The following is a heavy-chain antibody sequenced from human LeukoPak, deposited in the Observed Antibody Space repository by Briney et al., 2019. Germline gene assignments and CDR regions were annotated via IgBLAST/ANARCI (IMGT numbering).Heavy chain of an antibody. CDR2: ISGSGGST. V-gene: IGHV3-23*01. J-gene: IGHJ4*02. CDR3: AKDMGYYDSSGYLAY. Sequence: GGSLRLSCAASGFTFSSYAMSWVRQAPGKGLEWVSAISGSGGSTYYADSVKGRFTISRDNSRNTLYLQMNSLRAEDTAVYYCAKDMGYYDSSGYLAYWGQGTLVTVSS. CDR1: GFTFSSYA. D-gene: IGHD3-22*01.